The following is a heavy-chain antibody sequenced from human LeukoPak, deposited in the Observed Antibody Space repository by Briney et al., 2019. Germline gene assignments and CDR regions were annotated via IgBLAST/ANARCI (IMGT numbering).Heavy chain of an antibody. V-gene: IGHV3-30*18. D-gene: IGHD2-2*01. J-gene: IGHJ6*02. CDR2: ISYDGNSK. Sequence: GGSLRLSCAGSGFTFGTYGMHSVCQAPGKGLEWVAVISYDGNSKYYSGSAKGRFTISRDNSKNTLYLQMNSLRPEDTAVYYCANGDPGPADHPMNDYYYSLDVWGQGTTIIVSS. CDR3: ANGDPGPADHPMNDYYYSLDV. CDR1: GFTFGTYG.